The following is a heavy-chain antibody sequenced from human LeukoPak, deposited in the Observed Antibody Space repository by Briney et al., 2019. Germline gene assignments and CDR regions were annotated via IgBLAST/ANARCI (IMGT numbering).Heavy chain of an antibody. J-gene: IGHJ4*02. D-gene: IGHD4-23*01. V-gene: IGHV4-38-2*02. CDR3: ARGFITVITPYFDY. Sequence: SETLSLTCTVSGYSISRGYYWGWIRQPPGKGREWIESIYHSGSTYYNPSLKSRVTISLDTSKNEFSLKLSSVTAADTAVYYCARGFITVITPYFDYWGQGTLVTVSS. CDR2: IYHSGST. CDR1: GYSISRGYY.